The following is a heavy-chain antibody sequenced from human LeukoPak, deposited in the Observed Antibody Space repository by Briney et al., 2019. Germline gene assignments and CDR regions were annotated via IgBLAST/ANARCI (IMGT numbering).Heavy chain of an antibody. D-gene: IGHD2-15*01. V-gene: IGHV5-51*01. Sequence: GESLKIACKGSGYSFTSYWIGWVRPMPGKGLGWMGIIYPGASDTRYSPSFQGQVTISTDKSISTAYLQWSSLKASDTAMYYCARFVGACSGGNCYSDYWGQGTLVTVSS. CDR2: IYPGASDT. CDR1: GYSFTSYW. CDR3: ARFVGACSGGNCYSDY. J-gene: IGHJ4*02.